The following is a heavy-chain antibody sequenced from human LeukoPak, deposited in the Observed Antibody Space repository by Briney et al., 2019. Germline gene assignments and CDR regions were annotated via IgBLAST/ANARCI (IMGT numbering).Heavy chain of an antibody. Sequence: PGGSLRLSCAASGFTFSSYPMSWVRQAPGKGLEWVSAISGGGGDTYYADSVKGRFTISRDNSKNTLYLQMNSLGAEDTALYYCATTSGWYPKYFDYWGQGTLVTVSS. CDR3: ATTSGWYPKYFDY. CDR2: ISGGGGDT. CDR1: GFTFSSYP. J-gene: IGHJ4*02. D-gene: IGHD6-19*01. V-gene: IGHV3-23*01.